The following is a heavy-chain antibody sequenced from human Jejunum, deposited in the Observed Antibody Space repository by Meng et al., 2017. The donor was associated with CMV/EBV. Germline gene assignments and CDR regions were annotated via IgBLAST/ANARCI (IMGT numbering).Heavy chain of an antibody. CDR1: GGSISSGDYY. CDR2: IYYSGST. V-gene: IGHV4-30-4*01. Sequence: GRLKEPAPGLRKPAKTLSLTCPVSGGSISSGDYYWSWIRQPPGKGLEWIGCIYYSGSTYYNPSLKGRVTISVDTSKNQFSLNLSSVTAADTAVYYCARGQRSYSGSYPEWFDPWGQGTLVTVSS. D-gene: IGHD1-26*01. CDR3: ARGQRSYSGSYPEWFDP. J-gene: IGHJ5*02.